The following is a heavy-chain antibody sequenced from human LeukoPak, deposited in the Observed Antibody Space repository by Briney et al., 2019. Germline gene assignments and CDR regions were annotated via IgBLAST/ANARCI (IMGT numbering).Heavy chain of an antibody. J-gene: IGHJ3*02. CDR1: GGTFSSYA. D-gene: IGHD6-13*01. V-gene: IGHV1-69*13. CDR2: IIPIFGTA. CDR3: ARDKGKRSSSLDSEGAFDI. Sequence: ASVKVSCKASGGTFSSYAISWVRQAPGQGLEWMGGIIPIFGTANYAQKFQGRVTITADESTSTAYMELSSLRSEDTAVYYCARDKGKRSSSLDSEGAFDIWGQGTMVTVSS.